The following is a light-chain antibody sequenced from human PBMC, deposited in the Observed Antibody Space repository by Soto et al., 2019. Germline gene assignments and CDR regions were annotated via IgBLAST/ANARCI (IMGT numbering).Light chain of an antibody. J-gene: IGKJ5*01. V-gene: IGKV3-15*01. Sequence: DKVMTQSPATLSVSPGERATLSCRASQSVSINLAWYQQKPGQTPRLLIYAASTRATEIPARFSGSGSGTEFTLTISSLQSEDFAIYYCQQYNNWPITFGQGTRLEIK. CDR1: QSVSIN. CDR3: QQYNNWPIT. CDR2: AAS.